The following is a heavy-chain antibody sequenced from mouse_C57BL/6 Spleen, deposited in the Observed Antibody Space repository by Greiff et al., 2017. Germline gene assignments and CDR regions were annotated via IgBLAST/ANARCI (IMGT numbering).Heavy chain of an antibody. CDR1: GYTFTDYY. CDR3: ARGATTVVAYYAMDY. V-gene: IGHV1-76*01. Sequence: QVQLQQSGAELVRPGASVKLSCKASGYTFTDYYINWVKQRPGQGLEWIARIYPGSGNTYYNEKFKGKATLTAEKSSSTAYMQLSSLTSEDSAVYFCARGATTVVAYYAMDYWGQGTSVTVSS. J-gene: IGHJ4*01. CDR2: IYPGSGNT. D-gene: IGHD1-1*01.